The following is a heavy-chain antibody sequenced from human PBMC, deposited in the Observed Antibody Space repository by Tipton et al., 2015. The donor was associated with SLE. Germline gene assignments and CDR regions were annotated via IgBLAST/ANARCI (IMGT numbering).Heavy chain of an antibody. D-gene: IGHD4-11*01. CDR1: GGSISGYY. Sequence: TLSLTCAVSGGSISGYYWSWIRQPPGKELEWIGYIHYSGTTDYNTTLRSRVTMSIDTSRNQFSLNLNSVTAADTAVYFCARFDYSNCYDYWGQGTLVTVSS. CDR3: ARFDYSNCYDY. CDR2: IHYSGTT. V-gene: IGHV4-34*11. J-gene: IGHJ4*02.